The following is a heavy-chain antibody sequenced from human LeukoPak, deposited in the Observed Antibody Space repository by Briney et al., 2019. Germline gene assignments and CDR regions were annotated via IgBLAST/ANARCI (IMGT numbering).Heavy chain of an antibody. J-gene: IGHJ4*02. V-gene: IGHV4-59*08. D-gene: IGHD5-12*01. CDR2: IYYSGST. CDR1: GGSISSYY. Sequence: SETLSLTCTVSGGSISSYYWSWIRQPPGKGLEWIGYIYYSGSTNYNPSLKSRVTISVDTSKNQFSLKLSSVTAADTAVYYCARHDGSRTRWLQLDFDYWGQGTLVTVSP. CDR3: ARHDGSRTRWLQLDFDY.